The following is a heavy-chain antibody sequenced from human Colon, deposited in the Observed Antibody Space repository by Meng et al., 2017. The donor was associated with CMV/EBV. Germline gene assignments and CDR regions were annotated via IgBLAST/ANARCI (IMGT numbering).Heavy chain of an antibody. CDR1: ISSGDYY. CDR3: AREGALWFGEFRYNWFDP. V-gene: IGHV4-30-4*01. D-gene: IGHD3-10*01. Sequence: ISSGDYYWRWIRRPPGKGLRWIGYIYYSGSTYYNPSLKSRVTISVDTSKNQFSLKLSSVTAADTAVYYCAREGALWFGEFRYNWFDPWGQGTLVTVSS. J-gene: IGHJ5*02. CDR2: IYYSGST.